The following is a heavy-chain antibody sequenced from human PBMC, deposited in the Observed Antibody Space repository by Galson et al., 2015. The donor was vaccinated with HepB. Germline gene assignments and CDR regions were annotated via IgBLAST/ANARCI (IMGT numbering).Heavy chain of an antibody. V-gene: IGHV5-51*01. CDR3: ARHVYTSGWDGGDY. J-gene: IGHJ4*02. CDR2: IYPGDSDT. CDR1: GYTFTTNW. Sequence: QSGAEVKKPGESLKISCKGSGYTFTTNWIDWVRQVPGKGLEWMGHIYPGDSDTTYNPSFQGQVTISVDKSISTAYLQWSSLKASDTAMYYCARHVYTSGWDGGDYWGQGTLVTVSS. D-gene: IGHD3-22*01.